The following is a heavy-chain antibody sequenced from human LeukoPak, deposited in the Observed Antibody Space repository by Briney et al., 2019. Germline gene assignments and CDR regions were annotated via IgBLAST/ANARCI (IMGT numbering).Heavy chain of an antibody. CDR2: INPNSGGT. CDR1: GYTFTGYY. J-gene: IGHJ6*02. D-gene: IGHD2-2*01. V-gene: IGHV1-2*02. CDR3: ARGLSSTSPSAAFLKIYYYYGMDV. Sequence: ASVEVSCKASGYTFTGYYMHWVRQAPGQGLEWMGWINPNSGGTNYAQKFQGRVTMTRDTSISTAYMELSRLRSDDTAVYYCARGLSSTSPSAAFLKIYYYYGMDVWGQGTTVTVSS.